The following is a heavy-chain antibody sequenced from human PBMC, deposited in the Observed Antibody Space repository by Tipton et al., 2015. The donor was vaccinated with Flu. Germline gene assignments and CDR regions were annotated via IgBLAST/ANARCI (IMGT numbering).Heavy chain of an antibody. V-gene: IGHV4-38-2*01. CDR2: IHRTGSP. CDR3: VRRDYSNYVSEPKNWFDP. CDR1: GDSLDSRYY. D-gene: IGHD4-11*01. J-gene: IGHJ5*02. Sequence: TLSLTCSVFGDSLDSRYYWGWIRQPPGKGLEWIGNIHRTGSPYYNPSLRSRVIMTVDGAKNQFSLRLTSVTATDTAVYYCVRRDYSNYVSEPKNWFDPWGPGTLVTVSS.